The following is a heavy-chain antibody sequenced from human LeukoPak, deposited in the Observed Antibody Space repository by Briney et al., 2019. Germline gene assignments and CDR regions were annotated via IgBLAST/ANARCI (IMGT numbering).Heavy chain of an antibody. CDR2: TYYRSKWYN. CDR3: AREDLGAAYFDF. CDR1: GDSVSTNNVA. Sequence: SQTLSPTCALSGDSVSTNNVAWTCIRQSPSRGLEWLGRTYYRSKWYNDYAVSVKSRITINPDTSKNHFSLQLNSVTPDDTAMYYCAREDLGAAYFDFWGQGTLVTVSS. D-gene: IGHD3-16*01. J-gene: IGHJ4*02. V-gene: IGHV6-1*01.